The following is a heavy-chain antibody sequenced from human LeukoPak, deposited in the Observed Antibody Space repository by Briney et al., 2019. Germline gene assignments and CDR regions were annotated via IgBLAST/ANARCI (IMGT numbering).Heavy chain of an antibody. J-gene: IGHJ5*02. CDR2: ISNSGGST. CDR1: GFTFSNYA. CDR3: ATSPRAAVLSLP. D-gene: IGHD6-13*01. V-gene: IGHV3-23*01. Sequence: GGSLRLSCAASGFTFSNYAMSWVRQAPGKGLEWVSAISNSGGSTFYADSVKGRFTISRDNSKNTLYLQMNSLRAEDTAVYYCATSPRAAVLSLPWGQGTLVTVSS.